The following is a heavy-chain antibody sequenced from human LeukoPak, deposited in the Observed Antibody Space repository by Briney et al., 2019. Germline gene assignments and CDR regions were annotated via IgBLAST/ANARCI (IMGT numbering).Heavy chain of an antibody. D-gene: IGHD3-9*01. CDR3: ARARLTGYYDILTGEGTGFDP. Sequence: SETLSLTCTVSGGSISSYYWSWIRQPPGQGLQWIGYIYYRGSTNYNPSLKSRVTISVDTSKNQFSLKLSSVTAADTAVYYWARARLTGYYDILTGEGTGFDPWGQGTLVTVSS. V-gene: IGHV4-59*01. CDR2: IYYRGST. CDR1: GGSISSYY. J-gene: IGHJ5*02.